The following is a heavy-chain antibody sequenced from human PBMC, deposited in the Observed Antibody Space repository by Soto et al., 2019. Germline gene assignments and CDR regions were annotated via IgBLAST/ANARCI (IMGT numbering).Heavy chain of an antibody. Sequence: LRLSCAASGFTFSSYAMSWVRQAPGKGLEWVSSISGSGGSTYNADSVKGRFTISRDNSKNTLYLQMNSLRAEDTAVYYCAKDQEYFDSSSYFDYWGQGILVTVSS. CDR2: ISGSGGST. CDR1: GFTFSSYA. J-gene: IGHJ4*02. D-gene: IGHD3-22*01. V-gene: IGHV3-23*01. CDR3: AKDQEYFDSSSYFDY.